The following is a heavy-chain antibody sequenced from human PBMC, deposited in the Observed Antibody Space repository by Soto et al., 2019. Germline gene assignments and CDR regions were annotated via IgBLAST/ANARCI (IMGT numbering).Heavy chain of an antibody. V-gene: IGHV1-69*06. D-gene: IGHD3-10*01. CDR1: GGTLSDHG. CDR2: TIPVFNTA. J-gene: IGHJ3*02. CDR3: ARGVYGSGNYYTGPSAFDI. Sequence: QVQLEQSGAEVKKPGSSVKVSCKASGGTLSDHGVAWLRQAPGQGLEWMGGTIPVFNTAKYAQKFQCRVTVTADKFTKIADMELRSLRSEDTAFYFCARGVYGSGNYYTGPSAFDIWGQGTMVSVSS.